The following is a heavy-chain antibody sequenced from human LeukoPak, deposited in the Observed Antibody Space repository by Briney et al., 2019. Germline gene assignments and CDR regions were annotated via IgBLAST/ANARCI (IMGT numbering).Heavy chain of an antibody. D-gene: IGHD6-13*01. CDR3: ASGYGGIAAAGHLLDDY. CDR1: GGPISSGSYY. CDR2: IYTSGST. V-gene: IGHV4-61*02. J-gene: IGHJ4*02. Sequence: SETLSLTCTVSGGPISSGSYYWSWIRQPAGKGLEWIGRIYTSGSTNYNPSLKSRVTISVDTSKNQFSLKLSSVTAADTAVYYCASGYGGIAAAGHLLDDYWGRGTLVTVSS.